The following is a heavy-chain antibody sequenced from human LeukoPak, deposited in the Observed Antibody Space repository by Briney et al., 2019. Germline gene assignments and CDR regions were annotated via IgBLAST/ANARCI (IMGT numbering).Heavy chain of an antibody. D-gene: IGHD2-15*01. CDR3: ARDKGPYCSGGSCPYYYYYGTDV. V-gene: IGHV1-46*01. CDR2: INPSGGST. Sequence: GASVKVSCKASGYTFTSYYMHWVRQAPGQGLEWMGIINPSGGSTSYAQKFQGRVTMTRDTSTSTVYMELSSLRSEDTAVYYCARDKGPYCSGGSCPYYYYYGTDVWGQGTTVTVSS. CDR1: GYTFTSYY. J-gene: IGHJ6*02.